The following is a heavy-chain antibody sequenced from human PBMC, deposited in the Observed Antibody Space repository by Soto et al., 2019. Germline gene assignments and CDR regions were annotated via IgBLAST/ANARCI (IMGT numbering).Heavy chain of an antibody. V-gene: IGHV3-30*18. D-gene: IGHD2-2*02. CDR1: GFTFSSYG. CDR2: ISYDGSIK. J-gene: IGHJ4*02. CDR3: AKAPSGNTPLFDY. Sequence: QVQLVESGGGVVQPGRSLRLSCAASGFTFSSYGMHWVRQAPGKGLEWVAVISYDGSIKYYADSVKGRFTISRDNSKNTLYLQMNSLRAEDTAVYYCAKAPSGNTPLFDYWGQGTLVTVSS.